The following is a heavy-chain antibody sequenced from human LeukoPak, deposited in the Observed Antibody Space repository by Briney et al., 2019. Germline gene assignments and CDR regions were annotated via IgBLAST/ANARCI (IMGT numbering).Heavy chain of an antibody. CDR1: GFTFSSAW. V-gene: IGHV3-15*01. D-gene: IGHD2-2*01. J-gene: IGHJ4*02. CDR3: TTHPTDIYCSSTSCFHWADY. CDR2: IKSKTDGGTT. Sequence: KPGGSLRLSCAASGFTFSSAWMSWVRQAPGKGLEWVGRIKSKTDGGTTDYAAPVKGRFTISRDDSKNTLYLQMNSLKTEDTAVYYCTTHPTDIYCSSTSCFHWADYWGQGTLVTVSS.